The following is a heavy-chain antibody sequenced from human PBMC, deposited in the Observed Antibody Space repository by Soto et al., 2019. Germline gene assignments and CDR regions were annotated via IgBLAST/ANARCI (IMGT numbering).Heavy chain of an antibody. J-gene: IGHJ5*02. Sequence: PGGSLRLSCAASGFTFSNYWMTWVRQAPGKGLEWVANIKEDGSEKHYVDSVKGRFTISRDNAKNSLYLQMNSLRVEDTAVYFCSRDVVVGAKALISWGQGALVTVSS. V-gene: IGHV3-7*01. CDR2: IKEDGSEK. CDR1: GFTFSNYW. D-gene: IGHD2-15*01. CDR3: SRDVVVGAKALIS.